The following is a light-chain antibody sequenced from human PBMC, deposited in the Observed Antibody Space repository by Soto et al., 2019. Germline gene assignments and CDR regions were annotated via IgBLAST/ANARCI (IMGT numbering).Light chain of an antibody. Sequence: QSALTQPASVSGSPGQSITISCTGTSRDVGSYDLVSWYQQYPGRAPKLMIYEVTKRPSGVSNRFSGSKSGNTASLTISGLQAEDEADYFCCSYGGSSGLLFGGGTKLTVL. V-gene: IGLV2-23*02. CDR1: SRDVGSYDL. CDR3: CSYGGSSGLL. CDR2: EVT. J-gene: IGLJ2*01.